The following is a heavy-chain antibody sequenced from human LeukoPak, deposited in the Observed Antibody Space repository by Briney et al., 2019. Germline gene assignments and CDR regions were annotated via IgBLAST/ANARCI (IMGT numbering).Heavy chain of an antibody. Sequence: ASVKVSCKASGYTFTDYYMHWVRQVPGQGLEWMGWINPNSGGTNSAQKFQGRVTMTRDTSISTVYMELSRLRPDDTAVYYCAKDYGGHCTNGICSKIDYWGQGTLVTVSS. D-gene: IGHD2-8*01. CDR3: AKDYGGHCTNGICSKIDY. CDR1: GYTFTDYY. CDR2: INPNSGGT. J-gene: IGHJ4*02. V-gene: IGHV1-2*02.